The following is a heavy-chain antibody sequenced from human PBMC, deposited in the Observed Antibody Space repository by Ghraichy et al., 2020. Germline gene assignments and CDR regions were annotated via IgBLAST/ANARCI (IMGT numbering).Heavy chain of an antibody. Sequence: SVKVSCKASGGTFSSYAISWVRQAPGQGLEWMGGIIPIFGTANYAQKFQGRVTITADESTSTAYMELSSLRSEDTAVYYCARVRSIHDYGDYKPSHYYYYMDVWGKGTTVTVSS. J-gene: IGHJ6*03. CDR1: GGTFSSYA. V-gene: IGHV1-69*13. CDR3: ARVRSIHDYGDYKPSHYYYYMDV. CDR2: IIPIFGTA. D-gene: IGHD4-17*01.